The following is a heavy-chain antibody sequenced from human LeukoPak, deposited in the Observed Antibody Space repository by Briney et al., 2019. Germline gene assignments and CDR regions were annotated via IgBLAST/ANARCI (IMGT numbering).Heavy chain of an antibody. V-gene: IGHV4-59*12. D-gene: IGHD3-22*01. CDR2: IYHSGST. Sequence: SETLSLTCTVSGGSISSYYWSWIRRPPGKGLEWIGYIYHSGSTYYNPSLKSRVTISVDRSKNQFSLKLSSVTAADTAVYYCARMGYDSSGSLLYSFDYWGQGTLVTVSS. CDR1: GGSISSYY. J-gene: IGHJ4*02. CDR3: ARMGYDSSGSLLYSFDY.